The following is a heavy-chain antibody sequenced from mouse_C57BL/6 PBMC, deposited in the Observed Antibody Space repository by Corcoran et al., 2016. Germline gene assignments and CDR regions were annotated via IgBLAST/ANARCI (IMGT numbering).Heavy chain of an antibody. D-gene: IGHD2-5*01. CDR3: ARGGTYSNPAWFAY. CDR1: GYTFTDYY. CDR2: INPNNGGT. V-gene: IGHV1-26*01. Sequence: VQLQQSGAELVRPGTSVKISCKASGYTFTDYYMNWVKQSHGKSLEWIGDINPNNGGTSYNQKFKGKATLTVDKSSSTAYMELRSLTSEDSAVYYCARGGTYSNPAWFAYWGQGTLVTVSA. J-gene: IGHJ3*01.